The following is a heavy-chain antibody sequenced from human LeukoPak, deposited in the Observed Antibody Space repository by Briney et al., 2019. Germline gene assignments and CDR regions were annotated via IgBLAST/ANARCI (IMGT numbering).Heavy chain of an antibody. CDR3: AKDMGDIVVVPAASAYYYYMDV. Sequence: GGSLRLSCAASGFTFSSYGMHWVRQAPGKGLEWVAFIRYDGSNKYYADSVKGRFTISRDNSKNTLYLQMNSLRAEDTAVYYCAKDMGDIVVVPAASAYYYYMDVWGKGTTVSVSS. CDR2: IRYDGSNK. CDR1: GFTFSSYG. J-gene: IGHJ6*03. D-gene: IGHD2-2*01. V-gene: IGHV3-30*02.